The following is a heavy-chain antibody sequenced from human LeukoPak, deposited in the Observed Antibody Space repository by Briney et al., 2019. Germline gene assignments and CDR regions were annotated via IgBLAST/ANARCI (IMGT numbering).Heavy chain of an antibody. CDR2: IYTSGST. J-gene: IGHJ3*02. Sequence: SETLSLTCNVSGYSISSGYYWAWIRQSPGKGLEWIGRIYTSGSTNYNPSLKSRVTMSVDTSKNQFSLKLSSVTAADTAVYYCARDRDAFDIWGQGTMVTVSS. CDR1: GYSISSGYY. V-gene: IGHV4-38-2*02. CDR3: ARDRDAFDI.